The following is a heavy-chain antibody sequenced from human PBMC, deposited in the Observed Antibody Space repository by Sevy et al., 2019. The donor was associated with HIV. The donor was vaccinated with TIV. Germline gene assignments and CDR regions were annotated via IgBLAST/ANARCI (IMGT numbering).Heavy chain of an antibody. CDR3: ANAYSGSYSHSILSALDV. CDR2: ISHDGINE. D-gene: IGHD1-26*01. V-gene: IGHV3-30*18. Sequence: GGSLRLSCIGSGFSFSYYGIHWVRQSPGKGLDWVALISHDGINEYYADSVKGRFTISRDNSKNTVYLEMNSLRNEDTTIYFCANAYSGSYSHSILSALDVWGQGTTVTVSS. CDR1: GFSFSYYG. J-gene: IGHJ6*02.